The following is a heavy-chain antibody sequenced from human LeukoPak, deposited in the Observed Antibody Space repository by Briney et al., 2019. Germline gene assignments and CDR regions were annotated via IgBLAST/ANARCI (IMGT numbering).Heavy chain of an antibody. J-gene: IGHJ4*02. V-gene: IGHV1-2*02. CDR1: GYTFTGYY. CDR2: INPNSGGT. CDR3: ARDRDYGSGIFDY. D-gene: IGHD3-10*01. Sequence: ASVTVSCKASGYTFTGYYMHWVRQAPGQGLEWMGWINPNSGGTNYAQKFQGGVTMTRDTSISTAYMELSRLRSDDTAVYYCARDRDYGSGIFDYWGQGTLVTVSS.